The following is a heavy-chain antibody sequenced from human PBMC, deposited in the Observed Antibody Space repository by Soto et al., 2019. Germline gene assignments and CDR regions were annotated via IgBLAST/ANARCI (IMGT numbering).Heavy chain of an antibody. D-gene: IGHD3-3*01. CDR2: IKQDGSEK. CDR1: GFTFSSYW. Sequence: GVLRLSCAASGFTFSSYWMSWVRQAPGKGLEWVAYIKQDGSEKYYVDSVKGRFTISRDNAKNSLYLQMNSLRAEDTAVYYCARVSTIFGVVINFDYWGQGTLVTVSS. V-gene: IGHV3-7*01. CDR3: ARVSTIFGVVINFDY. J-gene: IGHJ4*02.